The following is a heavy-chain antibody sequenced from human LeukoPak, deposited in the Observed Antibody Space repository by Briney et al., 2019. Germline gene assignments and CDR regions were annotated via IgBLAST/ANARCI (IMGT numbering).Heavy chain of an antibody. J-gene: IGHJ6*02. CDR1: GGSISSYY. CDR3: ARHSTASRDYGMDV. V-gene: IGHV4-59*08. D-gene: IGHD2-2*01. Sequence: SETLSLTCTVSGGSISSYYWSWIRQPPGKGLEWIGYINYSGSTNYNPSLKSRVTISVDTSKNQFSLKLSSVTAADTTVYYCARHSTASRDYGMDVWGQGTTVTVSS. CDR2: INYSGST.